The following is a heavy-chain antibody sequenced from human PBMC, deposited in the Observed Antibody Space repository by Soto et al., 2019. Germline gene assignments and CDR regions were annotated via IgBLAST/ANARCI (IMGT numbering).Heavy chain of an antibody. Sequence: SETLSLTCTVSGGSISSGSYYLGYIRQPPGKGLEWIGSIYYNGSTYYKPSLKSRVTISVDTSKNQFSLKLSSVSAADTAVYYCTRVFDYRRSYFDLWARGTLVTXS. CDR3: TRVFDYRRSYFDL. V-gene: IGHV4-39*01. CDR1: GGSISSGSYY. J-gene: IGHJ2*01. D-gene: IGHD3-16*02. CDR2: IYYNGST.